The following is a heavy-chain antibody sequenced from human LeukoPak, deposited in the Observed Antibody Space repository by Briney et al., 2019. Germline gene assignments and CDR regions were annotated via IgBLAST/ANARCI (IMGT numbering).Heavy chain of an antibody. CDR1: GFTFSIYW. D-gene: IGHD3-3*01. Sequence: GGSLRLSCAASGFTFSIYWMSLVRQAPGKGLEWVANIKQDGSEKYYVDSVKGRFTISRDNDKNSLYLQMNSLRAEDTAVYYCARDGTYYDFWSGFYWLDYWGQGTLVTVSS. J-gene: IGHJ4*02. V-gene: IGHV3-7*01. CDR3: ARDGTYYDFWSGFYWLDY. CDR2: IKQDGSEK.